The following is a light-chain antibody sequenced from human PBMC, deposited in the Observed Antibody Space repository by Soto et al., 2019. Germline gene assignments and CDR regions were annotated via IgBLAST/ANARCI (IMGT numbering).Light chain of an antibody. J-gene: IGKJ5*01. CDR2: VAS. Sequence: EIVMTQSLATLSVSPGERATLSCRASQSVSRNIAWYQQKPGQAPRLLIYVASTRATGVPARFSGGGSGTEFTLTISSLQSEDFAVYYCQQRSDWITFGQGTRLEI. CDR1: QSVSRN. CDR3: QQRSDWIT. V-gene: IGKV3D-15*01.